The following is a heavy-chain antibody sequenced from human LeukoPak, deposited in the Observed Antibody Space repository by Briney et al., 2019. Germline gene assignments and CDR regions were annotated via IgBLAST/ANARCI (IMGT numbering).Heavy chain of an antibody. J-gene: IGHJ4*02. V-gene: IGHV4-30-2*01. D-gene: IGHD4-17*01. CDR3: ARADTIMTTVTHFDY. CDR2: IYHSGST. Sequence: SQTLSLTCTVSGGSISSGGYYWSWIRQPPGKGLEWIGYIYHSGSTYYNPSLKSRVTISVDRSKNQFSLKLSSVTAADTAVYYCARADTIMTTVTHFDYWGQGTLVTVSS. CDR1: GGSISSGGYY.